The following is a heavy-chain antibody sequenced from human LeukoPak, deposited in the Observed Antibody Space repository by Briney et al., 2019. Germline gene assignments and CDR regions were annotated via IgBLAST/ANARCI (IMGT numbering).Heavy chain of an antibody. CDR3: ARLLEGYGSGVDY. CDR1: GYTFTGYY. V-gene: IGHV1-2*02. J-gene: IGHJ4*02. D-gene: IGHD3-10*01. Sequence: ASVKVSCKASGYTFTGYYMHWVRQAPGQWREWMGWINPNSGGTNYAQKFQGRVNMTRDTSISTAYMELSRLRSDDTAVYYCARLLEGYGSGVDYWGQGTLVTVSS. CDR2: INPNSGGT.